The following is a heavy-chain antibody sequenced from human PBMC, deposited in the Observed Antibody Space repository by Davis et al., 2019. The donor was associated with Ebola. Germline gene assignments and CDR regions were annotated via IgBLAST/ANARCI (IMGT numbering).Heavy chain of an antibody. CDR2: IYSGGST. CDR3: ARARPSTNSFDY. V-gene: IGHV3-53*01. Sequence: GESLKISCAASGFTVSSNYMSWVRQAPGKGLEWVSVIYSGGSTYYADSVKGRFTISRDNSKNTLYLQMNSLRAEDTAVYYCARARPSTNSFDYWGQGTLVTVSS. J-gene: IGHJ4*02. D-gene: IGHD1-14*01. CDR1: GFTVSSNY.